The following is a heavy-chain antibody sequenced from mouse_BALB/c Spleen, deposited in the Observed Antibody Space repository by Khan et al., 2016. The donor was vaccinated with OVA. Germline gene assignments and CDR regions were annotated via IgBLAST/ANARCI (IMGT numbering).Heavy chain of an antibody. Sequence: QIQLVQSGPELKKPGETVKISCKASGYTFTNFGMNWVKQAPGKGLKWMGWINTYTGEPTYADDFKGRFAFSLETSASTAYLQINNLKNEDTAAYFCARTPYISYVMVYWGQGTSVTVSS. D-gene: IGHD2-10*01. J-gene: IGHJ4*01. CDR2: INTYTGEP. V-gene: IGHV9-3-1*01. CDR1: GYTFTNFG. CDR3: ARTPYISYVMVY.